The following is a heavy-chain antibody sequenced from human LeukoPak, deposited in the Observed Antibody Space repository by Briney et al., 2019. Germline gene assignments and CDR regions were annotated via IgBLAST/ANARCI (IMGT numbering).Heavy chain of an antibody. V-gene: IGHV7-4-1*02. Sequence: GASVKVSCKASGYTFTNYSMNWVRQAPGQGLEWMGWINSDTGNPTYAQDFTGRFVFSLDTSVSTAYLQISSLKAEDTAVYYCARGLPMVRGDYYMDVWGKGTTVTVSS. CDR3: ARGLPMVRGDYYMDV. D-gene: IGHD3-10*01. CDR2: INSDTGNP. J-gene: IGHJ6*03. CDR1: GYTFTNYS.